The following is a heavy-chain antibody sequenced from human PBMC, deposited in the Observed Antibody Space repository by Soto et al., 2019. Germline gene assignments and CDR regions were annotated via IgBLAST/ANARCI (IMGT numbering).Heavy chain of an antibody. J-gene: IGHJ3*02. Sequence: GASVKVSCKASGYTFTSYGISWVRQAPGQGLEWMGWISAYNGNTNYAQKLQGRVTMTTDTSTSTAYMELRSLRSDDTAVYYCAFRLTPAAQIFTDAFDIWGRRTRVT. V-gene: IGHV1-18*01. CDR3: AFRLTPAAQIFTDAFDI. CDR1: GYTFTSYG. CDR2: ISAYNGNT. D-gene: IGHD6-25*01.